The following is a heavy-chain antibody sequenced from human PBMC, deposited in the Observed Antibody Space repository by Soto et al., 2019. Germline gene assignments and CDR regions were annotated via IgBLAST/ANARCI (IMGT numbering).Heavy chain of an antibody. V-gene: IGHV1-69*01. CDR2: IIPIFGTA. Sequence: QVQLVQSGAEVKKPGSSVKVSCKASGGTFSSYSINWVRQAPGQGLEWMGEIIPIFGTANYAQKFQGRVTITADESTSTAYMELSSLRSEDTAVYYWARDGGRHSGGSDYGGQGTLVTVSS. CDR3: ARDGGRHSGGSDY. D-gene: IGHD1-26*01. CDR1: GGTFSSYS. J-gene: IGHJ4*02.